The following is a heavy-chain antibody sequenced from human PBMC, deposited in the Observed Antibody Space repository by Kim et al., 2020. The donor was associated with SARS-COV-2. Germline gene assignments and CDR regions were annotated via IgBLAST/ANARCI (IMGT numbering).Heavy chain of an antibody. J-gene: IGHJ4*02. CDR3: FADLEGDRSDVSI. D-gene: IGHD2-15*01. Sequence: GGSLRLSCAASGLTFDRHAIIWVRQPPGKGLEWVSGISKGAGYIYYADSVKDRSTISRDNSRDIAYLQMNSLRSDDTAVYYCFADLEGDRSDVSIWGQGT. CDR1: GLTFDRHA. CDR2: ISKGAGYI. V-gene: IGHV3-23*01.